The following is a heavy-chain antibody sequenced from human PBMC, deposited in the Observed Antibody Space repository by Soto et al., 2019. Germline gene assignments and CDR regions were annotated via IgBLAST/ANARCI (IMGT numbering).Heavy chain of an antibody. CDR1: GYTFTSYD. J-gene: IGHJ3*02. Sequence: QVQLVQSGAEVKKPEASVKVSCKASGYTFTSYDINWVRQATGLGLEWMGWMNPNSGNTGYAQKFQGRVTMTRNTSISTAYMELSSLRSEDTAVYYCAILSGERLFVGAGAFDIWGQGTMVTVSS. CDR2: MNPNSGNT. V-gene: IGHV1-8*01. D-gene: IGHD3-3*01. CDR3: AILSGERLFVGAGAFDI.